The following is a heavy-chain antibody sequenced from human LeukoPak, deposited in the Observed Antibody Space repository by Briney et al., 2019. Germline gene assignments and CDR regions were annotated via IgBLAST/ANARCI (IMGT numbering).Heavy chain of an antibody. V-gene: IGHV3-30-3*01. CDR2: TSFDGSNK. Sequence: GGSLRLSCAASGFTFSTYAMHWVRQAPGKGLEWVGATSFDGSNKYYADSVKGRFTISRDNSKNTLYLQMNSLRVEDTAVYYCARDPHGGYGNFFDYWGQGTLVTVSS. D-gene: IGHD4-17*01. CDR3: ARDPHGGYGNFFDY. J-gene: IGHJ4*02. CDR1: GFTFSTYA.